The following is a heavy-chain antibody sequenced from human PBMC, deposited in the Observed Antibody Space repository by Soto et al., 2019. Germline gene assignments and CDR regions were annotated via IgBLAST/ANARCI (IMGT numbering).Heavy chain of an antibody. J-gene: IGHJ4*02. CDR3: AREQRGVAGSTYDY. V-gene: IGHV3-33*01. CDR2: IWYDGSRT. CDR1: GFTFSTYG. Sequence: QVQLVESGGGVVQPGTSLRLSCAASGFTFSTYGMHWVRQAPGKGLDWVALIWYDGSRTHYAESVKGRFTISRDNSKNTLFLQMNSLRVEDTAVYYCAREQRGVAGSTYDYWGQGTLVTVSS. D-gene: IGHD6-19*01.